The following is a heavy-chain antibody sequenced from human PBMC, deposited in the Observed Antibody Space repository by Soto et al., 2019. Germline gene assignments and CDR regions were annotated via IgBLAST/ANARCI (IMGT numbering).Heavy chain of an antibody. V-gene: IGHV1-2*02. J-gene: IGHJ3*02. D-gene: IGHD5-12*01. CDR2: INPNSGGT. CDR1: GYTFTGYY. Sequence: ASVKVSCKASGYTFTGYYMHWVRQAPGQGLEWMGWINPNSGGTNYAQKFQGRVTMTRDTSISTAYMELSRLRSDDTAVYYCARRYSGYDDAFDIWGQGTMVTVSS. CDR3: ARRYSGYDDAFDI.